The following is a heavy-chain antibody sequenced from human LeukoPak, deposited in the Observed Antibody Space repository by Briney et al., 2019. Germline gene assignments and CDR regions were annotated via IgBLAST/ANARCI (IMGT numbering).Heavy chain of an antibody. J-gene: IGHJ4*02. Sequence: SETLSLTCTVSGGSISSYYWSWIRQPPGKGLELIGYIYYSGSTSYNPSLKSRVIISVDTSKNQFSLKLTSVTAADTAVYYCAREASEADYYFDYWGQGTLVTVSS. CDR1: GGSISSYY. V-gene: IGHV4-59*12. D-gene: IGHD3-3*01. CDR3: AREASEADYYFDY. CDR2: IYYSGST.